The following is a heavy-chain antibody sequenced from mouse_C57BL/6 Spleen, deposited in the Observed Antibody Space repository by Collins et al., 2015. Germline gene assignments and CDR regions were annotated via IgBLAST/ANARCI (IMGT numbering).Heavy chain of an antibody. J-gene: IGHJ3*01. V-gene: IGHV1-9*01. CDR1: GYTFSSYW. D-gene: IGHD1-2*01. CDR2: ILPGSGST. CDR3: ARSGGSLLRLFAY. Sequence: QVQLQQSGAELMKPGASVKISCKATGYTFSSYWIEWVKQRPGHGLEWIGEILPGSGSTNYNEKFKGKATFTADTSSNTAYMQLSSLTSEDSAVYYCARSGGSLLRLFAYWGQGTLVTVSA.